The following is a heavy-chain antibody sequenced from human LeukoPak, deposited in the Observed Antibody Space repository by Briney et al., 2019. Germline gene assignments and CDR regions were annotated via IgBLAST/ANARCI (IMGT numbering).Heavy chain of an antibody. Sequence: GGSLRLSCAASGFTITNYWLHWVRQAPGKGLVWVSHINGDGRSTTYADSVKGRFSISRDNAKNTLYLQMNSLRAEDTAVYYCATDRGYAMDVWGRGTTVTVSS. CDR1: GFTITNYW. CDR3: ATDRGYAMDV. V-gene: IGHV3-74*01. CDR2: INGDGRST. J-gene: IGHJ6*02.